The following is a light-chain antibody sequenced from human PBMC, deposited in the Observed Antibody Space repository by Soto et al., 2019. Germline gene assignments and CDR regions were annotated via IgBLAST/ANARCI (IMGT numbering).Light chain of an antibody. CDR3: QEYNCASLT. V-gene: IGKV1-27*01. J-gene: IGKJ1*01. CDR1: QGISNY. CDR2: AAS. Sequence: DIQMTQSPSSLSASVGDRVTITCRASQGISNYSTWYQQKPGKVPTLLIYAASNLQSVVPSRFSGSGSGTDFTLTISSLQPEDVATYYSQEYNCASLTFGIGTKEQIK.